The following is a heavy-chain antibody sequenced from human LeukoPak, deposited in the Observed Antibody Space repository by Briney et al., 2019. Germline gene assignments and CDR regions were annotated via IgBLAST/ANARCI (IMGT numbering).Heavy chain of an antibody. Sequence: ASVKVSCKVAGYTLTELSMDRVRQAPGKGLGWMGGFDPDDGETIYAQKFQGRVTMTEDTSTDTAYMELSSLRSEDTAVYYCATVNPTLERTDDAFDIWGQGTMVTVSS. D-gene: IGHD1-1*01. V-gene: IGHV1-24*01. J-gene: IGHJ3*02. CDR2: FDPDDGET. CDR1: GYTLTELS. CDR3: ATVNPTLERTDDAFDI.